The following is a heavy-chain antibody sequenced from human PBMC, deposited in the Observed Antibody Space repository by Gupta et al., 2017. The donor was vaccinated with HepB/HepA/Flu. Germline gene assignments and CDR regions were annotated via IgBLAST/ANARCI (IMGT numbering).Heavy chain of an antibody. J-gene: IGHJ4*02. CDR1: GHTFRNYA. CDR3: ARYSTETNFDY. D-gene: IGHD5-18*01. CDR2: INAGSGDT. V-gene: IGHV1-3*01. Sequence: QVQLVQSGAEVKNPGPSVQISCKASGHTFRNYAMHWVRQAAGQSLEWVGWINAGSGDTRYSQKFQGRVTISRATSASTVYMELSSLISEDTALYFCARYSTETNFDYWGQGTLVTVSS.